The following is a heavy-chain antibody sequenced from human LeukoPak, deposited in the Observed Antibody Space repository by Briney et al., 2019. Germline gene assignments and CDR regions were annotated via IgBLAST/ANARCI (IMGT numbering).Heavy chain of an antibody. CDR3: AKDQKSIAATGYDY. CDR1: GFTFNTYA. D-gene: IGHD6-13*01. CDR2: ITPTGGTT. V-gene: IGHV3-23*01. J-gene: IGHJ4*02. Sequence: PGGSLRLSCAASGFTFNTYAMSWVRQAPGKGLEWVSSITPTGGTTYYADSVKGRFTISRDNSKNTLFLQMNSLRADDTAVYFCAKDQKSIAATGYDYWGQGTLVTVSS.